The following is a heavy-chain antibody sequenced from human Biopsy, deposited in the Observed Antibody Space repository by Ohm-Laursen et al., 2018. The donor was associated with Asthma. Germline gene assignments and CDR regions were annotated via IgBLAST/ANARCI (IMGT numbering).Heavy chain of an antibody. Sequence: SETLSLTCTVSGGSMTPTSHYWDWIRQAPGRGLEWIGYTSYGGKTSYNPSLKNRVTISRDTSKNQFSLRLTSATAADTAVYFCARRITIFGVVQKDHGMDAWGQGTTVIVSS. J-gene: IGHJ6*02. CDR3: ARRITIFGVVQKDHGMDA. CDR2: TSYGGKT. CDR1: GGSMTPTSHY. D-gene: IGHD3-3*01. V-gene: IGHV4-39*01.